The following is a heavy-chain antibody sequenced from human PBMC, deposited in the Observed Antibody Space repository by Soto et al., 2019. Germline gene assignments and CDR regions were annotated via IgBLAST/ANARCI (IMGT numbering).Heavy chain of an antibody. J-gene: IGHJ3*02. CDR3: ARDLGTVTTYFEYAFDI. CDR2: IYYSGST. D-gene: IGHD4-17*01. Sequence: QVQLQESGPGLVKPSQTLSLTCTVSGGSISSGDYYWSWIRQPPGKGLEWIGYIYYSGSTYYNPSLKCRVTISVDTSKNQFSLKLSSVTAADTAVYYCARDLGTVTTYFEYAFDIWGQGTMVTVSS. CDR1: GGSISSGDYY. V-gene: IGHV4-30-4*01.